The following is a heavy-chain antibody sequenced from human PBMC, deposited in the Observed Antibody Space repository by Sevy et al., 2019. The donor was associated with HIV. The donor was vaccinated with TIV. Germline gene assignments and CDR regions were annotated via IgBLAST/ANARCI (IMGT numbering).Heavy chain of an antibody. CDR1: GGSITPYY. CDR3: ARGGGVTDYGLDV. Sequence: SETLSLTCTVSGGSITPYYWNWIRQPPGKGLEWIGFIYYSGSTNYGPSLKSRVTISVDTSNKQFSLNLSSVTAADTAVYYCARGGGVTDYGLDVWGQGTTVTVSS. V-gene: IGHV4-59*01. J-gene: IGHJ6*02. D-gene: IGHD3-16*01. CDR2: IYYSGST.